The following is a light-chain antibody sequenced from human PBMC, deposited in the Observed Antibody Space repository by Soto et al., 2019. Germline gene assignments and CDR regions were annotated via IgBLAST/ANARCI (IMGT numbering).Light chain of an antibody. CDR1: SSDVGGYNF. Sequence: QSALTQPASVSGSPGQSITISCTGSSSDVGGYNFVSWYQQHPGKVPKLMIYEVSNRPSGVSNRFSGSKSGNTASLTISGLQAEDEADYYCSSFTSSSTLVFATGTKVTVL. CDR2: EVS. CDR3: SSFTSSSTLV. J-gene: IGLJ1*01. V-gene: IGLV2-14*01.